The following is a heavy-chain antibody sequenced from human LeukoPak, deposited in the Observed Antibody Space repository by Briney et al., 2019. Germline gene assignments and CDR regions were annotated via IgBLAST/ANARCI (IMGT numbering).Heavy chain of an antibody. CDR1: GVSISSYS. V-gene: IGHV4-59*12. D-gene: IGHD3-22*01. CDR3: AREAYYYDSSGYYYFDC. Sequence: SETLSLTCSVSGVSISSYSWNWIRQAPGKGLEWIGYVYYSGSTYYNPSLKSRVTISVDTSKNQFSLKLSSVTAADTAVYYCAREAYYYDSSGYYYFDCWGQGTLVTVSS. J-gene: IGHJ4*02. CDR2: VYYSGST.